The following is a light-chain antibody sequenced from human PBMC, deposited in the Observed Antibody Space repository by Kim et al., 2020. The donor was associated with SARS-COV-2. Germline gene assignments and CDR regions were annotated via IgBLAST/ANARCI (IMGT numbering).Light chain of an antibody. CDR2: GAS. J-gene: IGKJ4*01. V-gene: IGKV1D-16*01. Sequence: AYVGDRVTITCRASQAIFHLLAWYQQKPSKPPKVLIYGASSLHPGVPSRFSGSGSGTDFTLTISSLQPEDFATYYCQQYDSYPLTFGGGTKVDIK. CDR1: QAIFHL. CDR3: QQYDSYPLT.